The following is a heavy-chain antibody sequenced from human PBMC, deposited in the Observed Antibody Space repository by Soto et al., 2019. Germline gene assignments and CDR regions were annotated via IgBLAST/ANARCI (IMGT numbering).Heavy chain of an antibody. V-gene: IGHV5-51*01. Sequence: PGESLKISCKGSGYSFTSYWIGWVRQMPGKGLEWMGIIYPGDSDTRYSPSFQGQVTISADKSISTAYLQWSSLKASDTAMYYCFRHVEYVGYDILTGLHDAFDIWGQGTMVTVSS. CDR3: FRHVEYVGYDILTGLHDAFDI. J-gene: IGHJ3*02. CDR1: GYSFTSYW. CDR2: IYPGDSDT. D-gene: IGHD3-9*01.